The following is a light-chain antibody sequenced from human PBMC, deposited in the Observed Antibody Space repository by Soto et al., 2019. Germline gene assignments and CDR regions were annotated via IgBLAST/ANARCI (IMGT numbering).Light chain of an antibody. CDR1: SSDVDGSNF. CDR3: VSYTSSTTYV. Sequence: QSVLTQPASVSDSPGQSITISCTGTSSDVDGSNFVSWYQQHPGKPPKLIIYDVANRPSGVSNRFSGSKSGSTASLIISRLQTEDEADYYCVSYTSSTTYVFGTGTKLTVL. CDR2: DVA. J-gene: IGLJ1*01. V-gene: IGLV2-14*03.